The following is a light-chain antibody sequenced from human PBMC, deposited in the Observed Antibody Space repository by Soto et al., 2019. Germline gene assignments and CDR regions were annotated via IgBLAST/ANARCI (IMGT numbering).Light chain of an antibody. CDR3: CSHAGSYTFV. J-gene: IGLJ2*01. V-gene: IGLV2-11*01. Sequence: QSVLTQPRSVSGSPGQSVTISCTGTSSDVGGYNYVSWYQQHPGKAPKLMIYDVSKRPSGVPDRFSGSKSGNTASLTISGLQAEDEADYYCCSHAGSYTFVFGGGTKLTVL. CDR2: DVS. CDR1: SSDVGGYNY.